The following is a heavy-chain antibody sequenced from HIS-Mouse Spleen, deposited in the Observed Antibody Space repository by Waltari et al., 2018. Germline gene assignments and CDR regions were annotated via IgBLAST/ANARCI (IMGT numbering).Heavy chain of an antibody. CDR3: ASRYSSSSQFGY. CDR1: GGSISSSSYY. V-gene: IGHV4-39*07. CDR2: IYYSWRT. D-gene: IGHD6-6*01. Sequence: QLQLQESGPGLVKPSETLSLTCTVSGGSISSSSYYWGWIPQPPGKGLEWIGSIYYSWRTARSPSLKCPVTISVDTSKNQFSLKLSSVTAADAAVYYCASRYSSSSQFGYWGQGTLVTVSS. J-gene: IGHJ4*02.